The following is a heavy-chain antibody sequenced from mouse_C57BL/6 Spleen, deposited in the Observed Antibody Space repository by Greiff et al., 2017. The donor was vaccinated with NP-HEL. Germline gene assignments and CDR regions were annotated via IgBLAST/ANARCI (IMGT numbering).Heavy chain of an antibody. V-gene: IGHV1-82*01. D-gene: IGHD1-1*01. CDR2: IYPGDGDT. CDR1: GYAFSSSW. CDR3: APNPNYYGSSYPFAY. Sequence: VKLQESGPELVKPGASVKISCKASGYAFSSSWMNWVKQRPGKGLEWIGRIYPGDGDTNYNGKFKGKATLTADKSSSTAYMQLSSLTSEDSAVYFCAPNPNYYGSSYPFAYWGQGTLVTVSA. J-gene: IGHJ3*01.